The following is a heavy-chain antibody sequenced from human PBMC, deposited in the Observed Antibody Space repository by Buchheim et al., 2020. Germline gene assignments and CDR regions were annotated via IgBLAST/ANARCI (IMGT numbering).Heavy chain of an antibody. D-gene: IGHD2-15*01. J-gene: IGHJ4*02. V-gene: IGHV3-30-3*01. CDR1: GFTFSSYA. CDR3: ARSHIVVVVAASDY. Sequence: QVQLVESGGGVVQPGRSLRLSCAASGFTFSSYAMHWVRQAPGKGLEWVAVISYDGSNKYYADSVKGRFTISRDNSKNTLSLQMNSLRAEDTAVYYCARSHIVVVVAASDYWGQGTL. CDR2: ISYDGSNK.